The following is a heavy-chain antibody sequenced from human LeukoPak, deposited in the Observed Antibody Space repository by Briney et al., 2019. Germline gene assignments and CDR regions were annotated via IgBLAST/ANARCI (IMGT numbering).Heavy chain of an antibody. CDR1: GFTFSSYA. CDR3: AKIWFRELLSPFDY. J-gene: IGHJ4*02. Sequence: PGGSLRLSCAASGFTFSSYAMSWVPHAPGKGLEWVSAISGSGGSTYYADSVKGRFTISRDNSKNTLYLQMNSLRAEDTAVYYCAKIWFRELLSPFDYWGQGTLVTVSS. D-gene: IGHD3-10*01. V-gene: IGHV3-23*01. CDR2: ISGSGGST.